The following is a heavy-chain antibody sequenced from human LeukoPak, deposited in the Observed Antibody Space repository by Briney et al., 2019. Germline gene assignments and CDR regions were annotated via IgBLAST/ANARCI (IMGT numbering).Heavy chain of an antibody. J-gene: IGHJ4*02. D-gene: IGHD3-22*01. V-gene: IGHV1-2*02. CDR3: ARGKDYYDSSGYLKSDIDY. Sequence: ASVKVSCKASGYTFTGYYMHWVRQAPGQGLERMGWINPNSGGTNYAQKFQGRVTMTRDTSISTAYMELSRLRSDDTAVYYCARGKDYYDSSGYLKSDIDYWGQGTLVTVSS. CDR2: INPNSGGT. CDR1: GYTFTGYY.